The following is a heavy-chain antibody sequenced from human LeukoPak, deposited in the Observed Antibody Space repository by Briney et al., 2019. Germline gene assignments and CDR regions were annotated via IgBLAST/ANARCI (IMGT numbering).Heavy chain of an antibody. V-gene: IGHV4-34*01. D-gene: IGHD6-19*01. CDR2: INHSGST. J-gene: IGHJ4*02. CDR1: GGSFSGYY. Sequence: KPSETLSLTCAVYGGSFSGYYWSWIRQPPGKGLEWIGEINHSGSTNYNPSLKSQVTISVDTSKNQFSLKLSSVTAADTAVYYCARGRIAVAGNFDYWGQGTLVTVSS. CDR3: ARGRIAVAGNFDY.